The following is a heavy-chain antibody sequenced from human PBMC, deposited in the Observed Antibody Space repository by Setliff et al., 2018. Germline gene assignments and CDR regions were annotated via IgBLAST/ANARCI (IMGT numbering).Heavy chain of an antibody. D-gene: IGHD2-2*01. CDR3: VRDRAAIVVGPPTAAFDI. CDR1: GYTFTSSG. V-gene: IGHV1-18*01. J-gene: IGHJ3*02. Sequence: ASVKVSCKASGYTFTSSGISWVRQAPGQGLEWMGWISVYNGYIVYAQKLQGRVTLTTDTSTGTAYMEVRSLRSDDTAQYCCVRDRAAIVVGPPTAAFDIWGQGTMVTVSS. CDR2: ISVYNGYI.